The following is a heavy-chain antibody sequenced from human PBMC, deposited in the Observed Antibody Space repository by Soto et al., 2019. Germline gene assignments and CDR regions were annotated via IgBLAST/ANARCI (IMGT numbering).Heavy chain of an antibody. V-gene: IGHV6-1*01. J-gene: IGHJ4*02. CDR3: ARENEYTPSSAVSYFDH. CDR1: GDSVSSNSAA. CDR2: TYYRSKWFD. D-gene: IGHD6-6*01. Sequence: SQTLSLTCVISGDSVSSNSAACTWIRQSPSRGLEWLGRTYYRSKWFDDYAVSVKSRITIKPDTSRNQFSLQLNSVTPEDTAVYYCARENEYTPSSAVSYFDHWGQGTLVTVSS.